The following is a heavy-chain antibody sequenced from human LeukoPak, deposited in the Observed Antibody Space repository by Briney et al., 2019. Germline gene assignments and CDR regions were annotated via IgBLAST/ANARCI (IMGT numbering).Heavy chain of an antibody. CDR3: ARSREGVVTTFRGKYYGMDV. CDR1: GGTFSSYA. J-gene: IGHJ6*02. V-gene: IGHV1-69*13. D-gene: IGHD2-21*02. Sequence: RASVKVSCKASGGTFSSYAISWVRQAPGQGLEWMGGIIPIFGTANYAQKFQGRVTITADESTSTAYMELNSLRAEDTAVYYCARSREGVVTTFRGKYYGMDVWGQGTTVTVSS. CDR2: IIPIFGTA.